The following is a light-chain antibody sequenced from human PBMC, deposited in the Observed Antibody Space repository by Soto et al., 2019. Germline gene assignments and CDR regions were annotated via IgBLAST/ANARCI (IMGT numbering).Light chain of an antibody. Sequence: IVLTQSPGTLSLSPGERATLSCRASQSVSSTYLAWYQQKPGQAPRLLIYDASSRATGIPDRFSGSGSGTDFTLTISGLEPEDFVVYYCQQYGSSPPHTFGQGTKLEIK. CDR1: QSVSSTY. J-gene: IGKJ2*01. CDR2: DAS. V-gene: IGKV3-20*01. CDR3: QQYGSSPPHT.